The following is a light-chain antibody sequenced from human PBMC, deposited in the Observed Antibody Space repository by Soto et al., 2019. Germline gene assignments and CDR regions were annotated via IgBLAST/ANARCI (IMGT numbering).Light chain of an antibody. V-gene: IGKV3-20*01. CDR1: QSVSNTY. J-gene: IGKJ4*01. CDR3: QPYNNWPLT. Sequence: EVVLTQSPGTLSLSPGERATLSCRASQSVSNTYVAWYQHIPGQTPRLLIYGASNRATGIPDRFSGSGSGTDFTLTISRLEPEDFAVYYCQPYNNWPLTFGGGTKVDIK. CDR2: GAS.